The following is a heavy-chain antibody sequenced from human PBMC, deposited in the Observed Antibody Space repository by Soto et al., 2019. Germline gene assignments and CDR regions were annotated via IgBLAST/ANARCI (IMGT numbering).Heavy chain of an antibody. CDR2: ISSSSSTI. J-gene: IGHJ6*02. V-gene: IGHV3-48*02. D-gene: IGHD1-26*01. CDR1: GFTFSSYS. Sequence: GGSLRLSCAASGFTFSSYSRNWVRQAPGKGLEWVSYISSSSSTIYYADSVKGRFTISRDNAKNSLYLQMNSLRDEDTAVYYCARNTYSGSYYDGMDVWGQGTTVTVSS. CDR3: ARNTYSGSYYDGMDV.